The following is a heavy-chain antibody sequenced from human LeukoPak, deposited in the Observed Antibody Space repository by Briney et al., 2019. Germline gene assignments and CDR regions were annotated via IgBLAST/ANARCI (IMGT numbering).Heavy chain of an antibody. V-gene: IGHV4-4*02. Sequence: SETLSLTCAVSGGSITSGNWWSWVRQSPGKGLEWIGEIYHTGNTNYNPSLNSRVSISLDRSKNQFSLRLTSVTAADTALYYCAIRFGRLEAGGTPFDSWGQGTLVTVSS. CDR1: GGSITSGNW. J-gene: IGHJ4*02. CDR2: IYHTGNT. CDR3: AIRFGRLEAGGTPFDS. D-gene: IGHD6-13*01.